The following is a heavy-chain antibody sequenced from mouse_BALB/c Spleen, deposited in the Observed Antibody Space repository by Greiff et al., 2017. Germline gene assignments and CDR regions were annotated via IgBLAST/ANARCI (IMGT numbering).Heavy chain of an antibody. D-gene: IGHD2-4*01. CDR2: INSDGGST. J-gene: IGHJ3*01. V-gene: IGHV5-2*01. CDR1: EYEFPSHD. Sequence: VQLKESGGGLVQPGESLKLSCESNEYEFPSHDMSWVRKTPEKRLELVAAINSDGGSTYYPDTMERRFIISRDNTKKTLYLQMSSLRSEDTALYYCARQNYDYDVGWFAYWGQGTLVTVSA. CDR3: ARQNYDYDVGWFAY.